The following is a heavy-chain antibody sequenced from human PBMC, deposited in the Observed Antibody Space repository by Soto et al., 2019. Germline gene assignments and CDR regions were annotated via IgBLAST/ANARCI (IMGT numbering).Heavy chain of an antibody. CDR2: IYHSGSP. CDR1: SGPIFTTNL. Sequence: QVQLQESGPGLVKPSGTLSLTCAASSGPIFTTNLWRWVSQSPGRGLEWIGDIYHSGSPKSNPSLMSRVCLSIDTSEHRCFLHLTSVTAADTAVYYSTRTPDVATAQLGGVYVFDVWCQGTMVTFSS. J-gene: IGHJ3*01. D-gene: IGHD3-16*01. CDR3: TRTPDVATAQLGGVYVFDV. V-gene: IGHV4-4*02.